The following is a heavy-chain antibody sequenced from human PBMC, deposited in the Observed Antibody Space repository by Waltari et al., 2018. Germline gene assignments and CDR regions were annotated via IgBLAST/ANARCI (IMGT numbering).Heavy chain of an antibody. Sequence: QVQVQESGPGLVKPSGTLSLPCNVSDGSINNYFWTWIRQPAGKGLEWIGRIYSSGSTNCNPSLRSRVTMSIDTSKNQFSLKLASVTAADTAVYFCAREVRRDGYNYVDYWAQGTLVIVSS. J-gene: IGHJ4*02. CDR2: IYSSGST. V-gene: IGHV4-4*07. D-gene: IGHD5-12*01. CDR1: DGSINNYF. CDR3: AREVRRDGYNYVDY.